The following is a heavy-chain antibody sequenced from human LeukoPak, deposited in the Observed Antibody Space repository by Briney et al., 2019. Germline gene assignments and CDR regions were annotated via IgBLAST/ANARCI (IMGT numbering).Heavy chain of an antibody. V-gene: IGHV1-18*01. CDR3: AREPYQYYDFWSGYYRYYGMDV. D-gene: IGHD3-3*01. CDR1: GYTFTSYG. J-gene: IGHJ6*02. Sequence: ASVKVSCKASGYTFTSYGISWVRQAPGQGLEWMGWISAYNGNTNYAQKLQGRVTMTTDTSTSTAYMELRSLRSDDTAVYYCAREPYQYYDFWSGYYRYYGMDVWGQGTTVTVSS. CDR2: ISAYNGNT.